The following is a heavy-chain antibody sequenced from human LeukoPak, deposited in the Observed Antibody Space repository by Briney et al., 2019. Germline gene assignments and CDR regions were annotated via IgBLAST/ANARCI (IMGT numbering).Heavy chain of an antibody. Sequence: GGSLRLSCAASGFTFSSSAMSWVRQAPGKGLEWVSSISGSGDSTYYADSVKGRFTISRDNSKNTLYLQMNSLRVEDTALYYCAKDIDWLAFEDWGQGTLVTVSS. V-gene: IGHV3-23*01. D-gene: IGHD6-19*01. CDR1: GFTFSSSA. J-gene: IGHJ4*02. CDR3: AKDIDWLAFED. CDR2: ISGSGDST.